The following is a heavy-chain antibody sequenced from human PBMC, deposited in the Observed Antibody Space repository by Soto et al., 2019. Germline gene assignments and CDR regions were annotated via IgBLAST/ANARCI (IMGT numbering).Heavy chain of an antibody. J-gene: IGHJ4*02. Sequence: SETLSLTCTVSGGSISSGTYSWGWIRQPPGKGLEWIGNSYFTGNTHYNPSLNSRVTISVDTSKNQFSLKLSSVTAADTAVYYCARHGWVGYSYQGFDYWGQGTLVTVSS. CDR2: SYFTGNT. D-gene: IGHD5-18*01. CDR3: ARHGWVGYSYQGFDY. V-gene: IGHV4-39*01. CDR1: GGSISSGTYS.